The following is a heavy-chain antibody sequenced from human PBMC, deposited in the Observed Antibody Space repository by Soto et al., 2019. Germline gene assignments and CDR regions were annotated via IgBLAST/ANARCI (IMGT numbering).Heavy chain of an antibody. CDR2: IYACYGST. CDR1: GYTFTSYY. Sequence: GASVKVSCKASGYTFTSYYMHLVRQAPGQGLEWMGRIYACYGSTNYAQKLQGRVTMTTDTSTSTAYMELRSLRSDATAVYYCARIYDFWRGYSWGAFDIWGQGTMVTVSS. J-gene: IGHJ3*02. V-gene: IGHV1-18*04. D-gene: IGHD3-3*01. CDR3: ARIYDFWRGYSWGAFDI.